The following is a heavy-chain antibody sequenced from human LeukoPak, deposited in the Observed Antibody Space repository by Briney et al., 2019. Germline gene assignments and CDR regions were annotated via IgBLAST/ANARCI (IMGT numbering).Heavy chain of an antibody. CDR1: GYTFTSYG. Sequence: GASVKVSCKASGYTFTSYGVRWVRQAPGQGLEWLGWISPYNGNTNYAQKVQGRVTMATDTSSSTAYMERRSLISDDTAVYYCARKSYRRAIREEDALDIWGQGTKCTVSS. CDR2: ISPYNGNT. D-gene: IGHD1-14*01. J-gene: IGHJ3*02. V-gene: IGHV1-18*01. CDR3: ARKSYRRAIREEDALDI.